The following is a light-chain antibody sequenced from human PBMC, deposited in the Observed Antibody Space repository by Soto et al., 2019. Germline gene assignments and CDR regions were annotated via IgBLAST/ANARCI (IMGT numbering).Light chain of an antibody. CDR2: EVS. J-gene: IGLJ1*01. Sequence: QSALTQPASVSGSPGQSITISCTGTSSDVGGYNYVSWYQQHPGKAPKLMIYEVSNGPSGVSNRFSGSKSGNTASLTISGLQAEDEADYYCSSYTRSSTLVFGTGTKLTVL. CDR3: SSYTRSSTLV. V-gene: IGLV2-14*01. CDR1: SSDVGGYNY.